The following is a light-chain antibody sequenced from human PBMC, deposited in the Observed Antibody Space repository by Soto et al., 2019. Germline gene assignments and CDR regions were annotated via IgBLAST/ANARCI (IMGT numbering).Light chain of an antibody. CDR2: DAS. J-gene: IGKJ1*01. V-gene: IGKV1-5*01. Sequence: FKITPTPPYRNASIVRGVTSSRWASPWISSWLARCEQKPWKAPKLLIYDASSLESGVPSRFSGSGSGTEFTLTISSLQPDDFATYYCQQYNSYGTFGQGAKVEI. CDR1: PWISSW. CDR3: QQYNSYGT.